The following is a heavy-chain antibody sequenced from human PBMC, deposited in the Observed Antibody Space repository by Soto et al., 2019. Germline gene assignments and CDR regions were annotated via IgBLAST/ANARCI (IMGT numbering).Heavy chain of an antibody. Sequence: GGSLRLSCVAPGFTFSSYWMNWVRQAPGEGLEWVANINQDESQKYYADSVKGRFSISRDNARNALYLQMNSLRVEDAAVYYCATKVVIGGIGFVDYWGQGILVTVSS. CDR1: GFTFSSYW. D-gene: IGHD2-15*01. CDR2: INQDESQK. J-gene: IGHJ4*02. V-gene: IGHV3-7*01. CDR3: ATKVVIGGIGFVDY.